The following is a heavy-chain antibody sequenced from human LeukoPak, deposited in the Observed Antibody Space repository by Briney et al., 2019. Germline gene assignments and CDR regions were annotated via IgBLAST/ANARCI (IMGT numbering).Heavy chain of an antibody. CDR3: ARDLRAFVATKGFDY. V-gene: IGHV1-18*01. CDR2: ISAYNGNT. Sequence: ASVKVSCKASSYTFTSYGISWVRQAPGQGLEWMGWISAYNGNTNYAQKLQGRVTMTTDTSTSTAYMELRSLRSDDTAVYYCARDLRAFVATKGFDYWGQGTLVTVSS. CDR1: SYTFTSYG. D-gene: IGHD5-12*01. J-gene: IGHJ4*02.